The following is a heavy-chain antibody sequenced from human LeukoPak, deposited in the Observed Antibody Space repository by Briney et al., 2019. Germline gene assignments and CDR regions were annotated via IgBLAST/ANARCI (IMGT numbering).Heavy chain of an antibody. CDR2: ISSSSSYI. CDR1: GFTFSSYS. J-gene: IGHJ6*03. D-gene: IGHD2-2*01. Sequence: GGSLRLSCAASGFTFSSYSMNWVRQAPGKGLEWVSSISSSSSYIYYADSVKGRFTISRDNAKNSLYLQMNSLRAEDTAVYYCARIIDGDIVVVPAATNMDVWGKGTTVTVSS. V-gene: IGHV3-21*01. CDR3: ARIIDGDIVVVPAATNMDV.